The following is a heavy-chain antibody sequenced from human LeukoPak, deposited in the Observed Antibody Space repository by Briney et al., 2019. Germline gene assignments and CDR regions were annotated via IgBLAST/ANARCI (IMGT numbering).Heavy chain of an antibody. CDR2: ISSSGSTI. Sequence: AGGSLRLSCAASGFTFSSYEMNWVRQAPGKGLEGVSYISSSGSTIYYADSVKGRFTISRDNAKNSLYLQMNSLSAEDTAVYYCAELGITMIGGVWGKGTTVTISS. CDR3: AELGITMIGGV. J-gene: IGHJ6*04. V-gene: IGHV3-48*03. D-gene: IGHD3-10*02. CDR1: GFTFSSYE.